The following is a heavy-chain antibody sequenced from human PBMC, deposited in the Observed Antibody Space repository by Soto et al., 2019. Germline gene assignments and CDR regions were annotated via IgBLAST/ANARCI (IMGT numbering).Heavy chain of an antibody. CDR1: GFAFRNYD. D-gene: IGHD5-18*01. CDR3: ANRDTSMVTRYYYGMDV. Sequence: GGSLRLSCVASGFAFRNYDMSWVRQAPGKGLEWVSAISGSGSGTYYADSVKGRFTISRDNPKNTLYLQMNSLRAEDTAVYYCANRDTSMVTRYYYGMDVWGQGTTVTVSS. J-gene: IGHJ6*02. V-gene: IGHV3-23*01. CDR2: ISGSGSGT.